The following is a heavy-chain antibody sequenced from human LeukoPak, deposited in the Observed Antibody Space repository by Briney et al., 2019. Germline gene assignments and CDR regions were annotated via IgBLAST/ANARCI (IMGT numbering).Heavy chain of an antibody. J-gene: IGHJ4*02. CDR3: VKGAVGAANYDY. CDR1: GFTVSGSY. Sequence: GGSLRLSCAASGFTVSGSYMNWVRQGPGKGLEWVSVIYSGGSTYYADSVKGRFTISRDNSKNTLYLQMNSLRAEDTAMYYCVKGAVGAANYDYWGQGTLVTVSS. V-gene: IGHV3-53*01. CDR2: IYSGGST. D-gene: IGHD1-26*01.